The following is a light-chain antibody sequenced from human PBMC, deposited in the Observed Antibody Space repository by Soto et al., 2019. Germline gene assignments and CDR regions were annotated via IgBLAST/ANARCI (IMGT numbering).Light chain of an antibody. Sequence: EIVLTQSPDTLSLSPGERATLSCRASKSVSSSFLAWYQQKPGQSPRLLIYGASNRATGVPDRVSGSGSGTDFTLTISRLEPEDFAVYYCQQYGSSSLTFGGGTKVEI. CDR1: KSVSSSF. CDR3: QQYGSSSLT. V-gene: IGKV3-20*01. CDR2: GAS. J-gene: IGKJ4*01.